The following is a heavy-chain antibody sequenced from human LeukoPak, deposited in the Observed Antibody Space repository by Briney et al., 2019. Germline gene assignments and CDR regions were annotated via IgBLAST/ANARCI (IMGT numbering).Heavy chain of an antibody. J-gene: IGHJ5*02. Sequence: PSQTLSLTCTVSGGSISSGSYYWSWIRQPAGKGLEWIGRIYTSGSTNYNSSLKSRVTISVDTSKNQFSLKLSSVTAADTAVYYCARSYSSSWYAPHDNWFDPWGQGTLVTVSS. D-gene: IGHD6-13*01. CDR1: GGSISSGSYY. V-gene: IGHV4-61*02. CDR2: IYTSGST. CDR3: ARSYSSSWYAPHDNWFDP.